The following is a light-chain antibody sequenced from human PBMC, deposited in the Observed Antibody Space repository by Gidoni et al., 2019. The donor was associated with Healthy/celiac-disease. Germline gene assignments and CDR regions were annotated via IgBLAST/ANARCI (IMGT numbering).Light chain of an antibody. CDR2: GAS. CDR1: QSVSSN. V-gene: IGKV3-15*01. Sequence: IGMTQSPATLSVSPGERATISCRASQSVSSNLAWYQQKPGQAPRLLIYGASTRATVIPARFSGSGSGTEFTLTISSLQSEDFAVYYCQQYNNWPLFGGGTKVEIK. CDR3: QQYNNWPL. J-gene: IGKJ4*01.